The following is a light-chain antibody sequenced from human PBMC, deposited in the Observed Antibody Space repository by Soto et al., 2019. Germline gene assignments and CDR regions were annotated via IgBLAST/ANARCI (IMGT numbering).Light chain of an antibody. J-gene: IGLJ1*01. CDR2: ANR. CDR3: QSYDSSLSGSYV. Sequence: QLVLTQPPSVSGAPGQRVTISCTGSSSNIGAGYDVHWYQQLPGTAPKVLIYANRNRPSGVPDRFSGSRSATSASLAITGLQAGDEADYYCQSYDSSLSGSYVFGAGTKLTVL. V-gene: IGLV1-40*01. CDR1: SSNIGAGYD.